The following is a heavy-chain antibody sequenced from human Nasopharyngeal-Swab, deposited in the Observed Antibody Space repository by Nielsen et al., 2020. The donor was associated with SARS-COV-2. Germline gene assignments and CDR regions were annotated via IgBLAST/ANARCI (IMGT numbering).Heavy chain of an antibody. CDR2: ISSSGDYI. V-gene: IGHV3-21*01. CDR1: GFTFSIYT. J-gene: IGHJ6*02. CDR3: ARESYYGMDV. Sequence: GGSLRLSCAASGFTFSIYTVNWVRQAPGKGLEWVSAISSSGDYIYYAPSVKGRFTISRDDAKNSLYLQMNSLRAEDTAVYYCARESYYGMDVWGQGTTVTVSS.